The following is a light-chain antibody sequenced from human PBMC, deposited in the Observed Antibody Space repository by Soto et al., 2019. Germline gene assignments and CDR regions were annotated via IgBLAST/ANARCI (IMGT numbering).Light chain of an antibody. CDR2: GAS. Sequence: EIVMTQSPSTLSVSPGERATLSCRASQSVNNNLAWYQQKPGQAPRLLIYGASIRATGFPARFSGSGSGTELTLTISSLQSEDFAVYYCQQYNNWPPLTFGGGTKVEIK. J-gene: IGKJ4*01. CDR1: QSVNNN. CDR3: QQYNNWPPLT. V-gene: IGKV3-15*01.